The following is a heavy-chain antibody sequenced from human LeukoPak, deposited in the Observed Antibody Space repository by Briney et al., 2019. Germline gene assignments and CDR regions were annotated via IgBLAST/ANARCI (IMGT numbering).Heavy chain of an antibody. D-gene: IGHD3-10*01. J-gene: IGHJ4*02. Sequence: SETLSLTCIVSADAITSHHYWGWIRQPPGKGGRGLEWIASVYHSGANYVNPSLKSRVTTTMDTSKSQFYLTLTSVPAADTAVYFCARASFASGSYYFDLWGQGTLITVSS. CDR3: ARASFASGSYYFDL. V-gene: IGHV4-38-2*02. CDR2: VYHSGAN. CDR1: ADAITSHHY.